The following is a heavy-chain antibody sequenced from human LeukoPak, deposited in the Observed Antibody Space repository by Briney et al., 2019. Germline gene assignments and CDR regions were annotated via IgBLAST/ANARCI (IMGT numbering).Heavy chain of an antibody. V-gene: IGHV1-2*02. CDR2: INPNNGGT. CDR1: GYTFTDLTEYY. CDR3: ARRLGGSSEGYEF. Sequence: ASVKVSCKASGYTFTDLTEYYIHWVRQAPGQALEWMGWINPNNGGTKYAQKFQGRVTMTRDMSMNTAYMELSSLTSDDTAVYYCARRLGGSSEGYEFWGQGPLVTVSS. J-gene: IGHJ4*02. D-gene: IGHD1-26*01.